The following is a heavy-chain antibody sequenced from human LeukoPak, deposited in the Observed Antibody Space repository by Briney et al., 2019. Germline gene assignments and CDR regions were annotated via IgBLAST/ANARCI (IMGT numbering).Heavy chain of an antibody. Sequence: GASVKVSCKASRYTFTVYFMHWVRQAPGQGLEWMGWINPNSGGTNYAQKFQGRVTMTRDTSISTAYMELSRLRSDDTAVYYCARELNYDNSGYYFDYWGQGTLVTVSS. CDR1: RYTFTVYF. D-gene: IGHD3-22*01. V-gene: IGHV1-2*02. J-gene: IGHJ4*02. CDR3: ARELNYDNSGYYFDY. CDR2: INPNSGGT.